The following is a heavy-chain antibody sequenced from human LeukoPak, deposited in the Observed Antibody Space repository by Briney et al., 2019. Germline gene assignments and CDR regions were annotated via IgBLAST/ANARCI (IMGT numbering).Heavy chain of an antibody. D-gene: IGHD4-17*01. CDR2: ISSSSSTI. V-gene: IGHV3-48*01. CDR3: ASDFFYGDYVQWARLVGMDV. J-gene: IGHJ6*02. CDR1: GFTFSSYS. Sequence: GGSLRLSCAASGFTFSSYSMNWVRQAPGKGLEWVSYISSSSSTIYYADSVKGRFTISRDNAKNSLYLQTNSLRAEDTAVYYCASDFFYGDYVQWARLVGMDVWGQGTTVTVSS.